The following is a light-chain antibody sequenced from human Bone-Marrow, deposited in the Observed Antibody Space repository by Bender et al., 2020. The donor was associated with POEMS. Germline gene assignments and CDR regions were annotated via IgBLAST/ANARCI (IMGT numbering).Light chain of an antibody. J-gene: IGLJ2*01. Sequence: QSVLTQPPSASGTPGQRVTISCSGSSSNIGTNPVNWYQQLPGTAPKLLIYINNQRPSGVPDRFSGSKSGTSASLAISGLQSEDEADYYCCSHAGGPRRIFGGGTKLTVL. CDR2: INN. V-gene: IGLV1-44*01. CDR3: CSHAGGPRRI. CDR1: SSNIGTNP.